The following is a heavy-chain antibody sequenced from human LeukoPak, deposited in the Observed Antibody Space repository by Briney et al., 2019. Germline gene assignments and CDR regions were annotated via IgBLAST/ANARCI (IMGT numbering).Heavy chain of an antibody. Sequence: SETLSLTCSVSGDSISIYYWSWIRQSPGKGLEWIGYNYHSGGTKYNPSLKSRLTISVDTSKNQFSLNLSSVTAADTAVYYCARASVLLSVDYWGQGTLVTVSS. CDR2: NYHSGGT. CDR1: GDSISIYY. V-gene: IGHV4-59*01. D-gene: IGHD2-15*01. J-gene: IGHJ4*02. CDR3: ARASVLLSVDY.